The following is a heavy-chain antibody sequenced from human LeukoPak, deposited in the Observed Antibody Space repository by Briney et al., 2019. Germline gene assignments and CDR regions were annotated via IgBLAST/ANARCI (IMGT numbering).Heavy chain of an antibody. CDR2: INPNSGGT. J-gene: IGHJ5*02. CDR1: GYTFTGYY. Sequence: ASVKVSCKASGYTFTGYYMHWVRQAPGQGLEWMGWINPNSGGTNYAQKFQGRVTMTRDTSISTAYMGLSRLRSDDTAVYYCARWAGSGSYYNWELQEWFDPWGQGTLVTVSS. CDR3: ARWAGSGSYYNWELQEWFDP. V-gene: IGHV1-2*02. D-gene: IGHD3-10*01.